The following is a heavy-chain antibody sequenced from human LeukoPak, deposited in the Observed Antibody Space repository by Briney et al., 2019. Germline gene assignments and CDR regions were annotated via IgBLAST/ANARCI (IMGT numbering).Heavy chain of an antibody. Sequence: PSETLSLTCTVSGGSISSYYWSWIRQPPGKGLEWIGYIYYSGSTNYNPSLKSRVTISVDTSKNQFSLKLSSVTAADTAVCYCARHGPSRVGKQPLDYWGQGTLVTVSS. CDR1: GGSISSYY. CDR3: ARHGPSRVGKQPLDY. V-gene: IGHV4-59*08. J-gene: IGHJ4*02. CDR2: IYYSGST. D-gene: IGHD6-13*01.